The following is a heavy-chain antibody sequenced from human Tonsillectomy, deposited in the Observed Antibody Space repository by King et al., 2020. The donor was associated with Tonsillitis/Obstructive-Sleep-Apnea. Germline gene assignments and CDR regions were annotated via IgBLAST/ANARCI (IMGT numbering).Heavy chain of an antibody. CDR3: VNFSWTGSLGDY. CDR1: GFTFSSYW. V-gene: IGHV3-7*03. Sequence: VQLVESGGGLVQPGESLIVSCVASGFTFSSYWMTWVRQAPGKGLEWVANIKQDGSEKYYVDSVKGRFTISRDNAKNSLYLQMNSLRAEDTAVYYCVNFSWTGSLGDYWGQGTLVTVSS. J-gene: IGHJ4*02. CDR2: IKQDGSEK. D-gene: IGHD3/OR15-3a*01.